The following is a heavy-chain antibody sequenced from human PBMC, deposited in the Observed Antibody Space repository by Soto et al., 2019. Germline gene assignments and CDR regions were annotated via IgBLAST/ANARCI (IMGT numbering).Heavy chain of an antibody. CDR1: AFTFNNYA. D-gene: IGHD3-22*01. V-gene: IGHV3-23*01. CDR3: ATSRYSDSSGDFYDY. CDR2: IGGSGRTT. J-gene: IGHJ4*02. Sequence: EVQLLESGGGLVQPGGSLSLSCAASAFTFNNYAMSWVRQAPGKGLEWVSGIGGSGRTTYYADSVKGRFTISRDNSNNTLFLKMNSLRDEDTAVYYCATSRYSDSSGDFYDYWGQGTLVTVSS.